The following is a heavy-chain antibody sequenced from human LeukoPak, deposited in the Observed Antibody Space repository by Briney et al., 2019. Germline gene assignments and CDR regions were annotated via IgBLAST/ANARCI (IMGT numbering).Heavy chain of an antibody. Sequence: GASVKVSCKASGGTFSSYAISWVRQAPGQGLEWMGGIIPIFGTANYAQKFQGRVTITTDESTSTAYMELSSLRSEDTAVYYCAREGVPAAIFDYWGQGTLVTVSS. CDR3: AREGVPAAIFDY. CDR1: GGTFSSYA. CDR2: IIPIFGTA. D-gene: IGHD2-2*01. J-gene: IGHJ4*02. V-gene: IGHV1-69*05.